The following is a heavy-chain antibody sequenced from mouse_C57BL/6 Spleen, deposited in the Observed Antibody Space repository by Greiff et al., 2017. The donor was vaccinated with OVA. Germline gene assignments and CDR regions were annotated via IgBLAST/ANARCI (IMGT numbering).Heavy chain of an antibody. Sequence: EVQGVESGGGLVKPGGSLKLSCAASGFTFSSYTMSWVRQTPEKRLEWVATISGGGGNTYYPDSVKGRFTISRDNAKNTLYLQMSRLRSEDTALYYCARHGDYDVSFAYWGQGTLVTVAA. D-gene: IGHD2-4*01. CDR1: GFTFSSYT. CDR2: ISGGGGNT. CDR3: ARHGDYDVSFAY. V-gene: IGHV5-9*01. J-gene: IGHJ3*01.